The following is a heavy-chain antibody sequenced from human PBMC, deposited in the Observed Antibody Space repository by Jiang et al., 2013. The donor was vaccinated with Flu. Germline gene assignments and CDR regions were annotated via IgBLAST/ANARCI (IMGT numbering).Heavy chain of an antibody. CDR2: MNPNSGNT. Sequence: SGAEVKKPGASVKVSCKASGYTFTSYDINWVRQATGQGLEWMGWMNPNSGNTGYAQKFQGRVTMTRHTSMSTAYMELSGLRFEDMGVYYCARKGPREFWGQGTTVTVAS. CDR1: GYTFTSYD. J-gene: IGHJ6*02. V-gene: IGHV1-8*01. CDR3: ARKGPREF.